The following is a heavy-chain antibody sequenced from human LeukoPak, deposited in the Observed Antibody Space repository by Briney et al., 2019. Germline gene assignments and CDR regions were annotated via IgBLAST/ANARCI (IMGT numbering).Heavy chain of an antibody. CDR3: ATSLRFLEWLFDY. Sequence: ASVKVSCKVSGYTFTDYYMHWVQQAPGKGLEWMGLIDPEDGETIYAEKFQGRVTITADTSTDTAYMELSSLRSEDTAVYYCATSLRFLEWLFDYWGQGTLVTVSS. CDR2: IDPEDGET. CDR1: GYTFTDYY. V-gene: IGHV1-69-2*01. D-gene: IGHD3-3*01. J-gene: IGHJ4*02.